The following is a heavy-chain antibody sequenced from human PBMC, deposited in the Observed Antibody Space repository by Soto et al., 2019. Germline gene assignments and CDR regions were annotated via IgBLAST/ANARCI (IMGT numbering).Heavy chain of an antibody. J-gene: IGHJ4*02. CDR2: ISGSGIST. CDR1: GFTFSSYA. D-gene: IGHD3-16*01. Sequence: GGSLRLSCAASGFTFSSYAMTWVRQAPGKGLEWVSSISGSGISTYYADSVKGRFTISRDNSKNTLYLQINSMRAEDVAVYYCAKSAGSNAYYPNDYWGQGTLVTVSS. V-gene: IGHV3-23*01. CDR3: AKSAGSNAYYPNDY.